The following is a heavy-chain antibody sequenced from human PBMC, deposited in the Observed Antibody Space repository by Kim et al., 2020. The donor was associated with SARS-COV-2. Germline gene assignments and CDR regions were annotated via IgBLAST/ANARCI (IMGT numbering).Heavy chain of an antibody. D-gene: IGHD2-21*01. CDR1: GGSLSSYY. J-gene: IGHJ2*01. Sequence: SETLSLTCTVSGGSLSSYYWSWFRQPPGKGLEWIGYIYYSGTTYYNPSLKSRVTTSADTSKNQFSLKLSSVTAADTAVYYCARHLLSVISKYFDIWGRGT. CDR2: IYYSGTT. CDR3: ARHLLSVISKYFDI. V-gene: IGHV4-59*08.